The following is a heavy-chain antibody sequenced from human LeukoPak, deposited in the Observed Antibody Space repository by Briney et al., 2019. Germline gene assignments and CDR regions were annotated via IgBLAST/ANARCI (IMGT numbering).Heavy chain of an antibody. D-gene: IGHD3-10*01. Sequence: GASVKVSCKASGYTFTTYSLCWLRQAPGQGPEWMGCISPYNGDTNYAQKFQERVTITRDMSTSTAYMELSSLRSEDTAVYYCAAGTMVRGVVALDYWGQGTLVTVSS. CDR1: GYTFTTYS. V-gene: IGHV1-18*01. CDR3: AAGTMVRGVVALDY. J-gene: IGHJ4*02. CDR2: ISPYNGDT.